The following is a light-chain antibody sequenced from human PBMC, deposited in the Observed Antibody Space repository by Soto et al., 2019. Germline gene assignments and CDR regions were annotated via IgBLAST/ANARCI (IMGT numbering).Light chain of an antibody. CDR2: GAS. V-gene: IGKV3-15*01. J-gene: IGKJ5*01. Sequence: EMVLTQSPGTLSLSPGKRSTLSCRASQIVSSYLAWYQHKPGQAPRLLIYGASTRATGIPARFSGSGSGTEFTLTISSLQAEDFAVYYCLQDNHWPPTFGQGTRLEIK. CDR3: LQDNHWPPT. CDR1: QIVSSY.